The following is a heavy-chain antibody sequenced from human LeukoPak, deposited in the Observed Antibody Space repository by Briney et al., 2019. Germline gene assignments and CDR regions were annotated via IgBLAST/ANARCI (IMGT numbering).Heavy chain of an antibody. Sequence: PSETLSLTCTVSGGSISSYYWSWIRQPPGKGLEWIGEINHSGSTNYNPSLKSRVTISVDTSKNQFSLKLSSVTAADTAVYYCARLLVRGVIINKGGAFDIWGQGTMVTVSS. D-gene: IGHD3-10*01. CDR1: GGSISSYY. CDR3: ARLLVRGVIINKGGAFDI. CDR2: INHSGST. J-gene: IGHJ3*02. V-gene: IGHV4-34*01.